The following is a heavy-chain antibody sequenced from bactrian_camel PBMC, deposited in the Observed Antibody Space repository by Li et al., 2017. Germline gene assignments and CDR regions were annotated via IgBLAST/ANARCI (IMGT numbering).Heavy chain of an antibody. CDR2: IYRNFARSADDP. D-gene: IGHD7*01. V-gene: IGHV3S6*01. CDR3: AAYVGSRVLGPWSLSVAPMTS. Sequence: QLVESGGGSVQAGGSLRLSCAASAVTDAANCMAWFRQAPGKEREGIARIYRNFARSADDPYYADSVKGRFTISLDNAKNTLYLRMNNLKPDDTAMYYCAAYVGSRVLGPWSLSVAPMTSGAREPRSPSP. J-gene: IGHJ4*01. CDR1: AVTDAANC.